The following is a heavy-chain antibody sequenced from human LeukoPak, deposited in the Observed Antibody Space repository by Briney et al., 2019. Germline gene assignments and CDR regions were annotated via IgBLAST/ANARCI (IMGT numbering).Heavy chain of an antibody. CDR2: IWYDGSNK. J-gene: IGHJ4*02. V-gene: IGHV3-33*01. D-gene: IGHD6-19*01. CDR3: ARDRSVDYFDY. CDR1: GFTFRNHG. Sequence: GGSLRLSCAASGFTFRNHGMHWVRQAPGKGLEWVAVIWYDGSNKYYADSAKGRFTVSRDNSKNTLYLQMNSLRAEDTAVYYCARDRSVDYFDYWGQGILVTVSS.